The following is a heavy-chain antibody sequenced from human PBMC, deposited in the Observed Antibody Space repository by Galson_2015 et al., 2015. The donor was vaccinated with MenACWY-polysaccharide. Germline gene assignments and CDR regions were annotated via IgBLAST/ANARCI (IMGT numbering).Heavy chain of an antibody. Sequence: SLRLSCAASGFSFSSYTLNWVRQAPGKGREWVSSISYSSNSIYYEASVKGRFTISRDNAGNSLYLLMNNLRAEDTAVYYCGRVSGHFYYYDSGDLKQGPSDMWGRGTMVTVSS. CDR2: ISYSSNSI. CDR3: GRVSGHFYYYDSGDLKQGPSDM. J-gene: IGHJ3*02. D-gene: IGHD3-16*01. CDR1: GFSFSSYT. V-gene: IGHV3-21*01.